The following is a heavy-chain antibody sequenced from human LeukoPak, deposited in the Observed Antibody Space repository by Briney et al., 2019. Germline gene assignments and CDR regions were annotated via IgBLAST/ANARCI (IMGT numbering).Heavy chain of an antibody. CDR2: ISYDGSNK. D-gene: IGHD3-10*01. CDR3: AKEVRYYGSGSLTKQIIQYYFDY. J-gene: IGHJ4*02. V-gene: IGHV3-30*18. CDR1: GFTFSSYG. Sequence: GGSLRLSCAASGFTFSSYGMHWVRQAPGKGLEWVAVISYDGSNKYYADSVKGRFTISRGNSKNTLYLQMNSLRAEDTAVYYCAKEVRYYGSGSLTKQIIQYYFDYWGQGTLVTVSS.